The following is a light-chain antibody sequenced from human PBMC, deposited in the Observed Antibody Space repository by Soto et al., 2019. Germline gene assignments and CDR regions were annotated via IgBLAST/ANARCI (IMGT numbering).Light chain of an antibody. CDR1: QSVTSNY. CDR2: GAS. J-gene: IGKJ1*01. Sequence: EIVLTQSPGTLSFSPGERSTLSCGSSQSVTSNYLAWYQQKPGQAPRLLIYGASSRATGIPDRFSGSGSGTDFTLTISRLEPEDFAVYYCQQYGSSPGTFGQGTKVDIK. V-gene: IGKV3-20*01. CDR3: QQYGSSPGT.